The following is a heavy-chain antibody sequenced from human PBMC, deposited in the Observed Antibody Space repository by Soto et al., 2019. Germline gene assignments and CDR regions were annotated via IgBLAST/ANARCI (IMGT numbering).Heavy chain of an antibody. D-gene: IGHD5-18*01. V-gene: IGHV1-46*01. CDR3: ARSSNPAMFDY. J-gene: IGHJ4*02. CDR2: INPSGGST. CDR1: GYTFTSYY. Sequence: GASVKVSCKASGYTFTSYYMHWVRQAPGQGLEWVGIINPSGGSTSYAQKFQGRVTTTRDTSTSTVYMELSSLRSEDTAVYYCARSSNPAMFDYWGQGTLVTVSS.